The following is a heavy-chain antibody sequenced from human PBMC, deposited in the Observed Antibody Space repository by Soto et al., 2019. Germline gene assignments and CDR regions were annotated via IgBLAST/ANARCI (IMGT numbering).Heavy chain of an antibody. CDR1: GFTFSSYA. CDR2: ISYDGSNK. V-gene: IGHV3-30-3*01. D-gene: IGHD3-3*01. CDR3: ARDELRFLEWLRLYYYGMDV. Sequence: PGGSLRLSCAASGFTFSSYAMHWVRQAPGKGLEWVAVISYDGSNKYYADSVKGRFTISRDNSKNTLYLQMNSLRAEDTAVYYCARDELRFLEWLRLYYYGMDVWGQGTTVTVSS. J-gene: IGHJ6*02.